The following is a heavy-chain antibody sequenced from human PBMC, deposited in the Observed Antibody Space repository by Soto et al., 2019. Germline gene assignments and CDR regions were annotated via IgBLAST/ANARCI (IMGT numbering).Heavy chain of an antibody. CDR2: ISSSGSTI. D-gene: IGHD5-18*01. J-gene: IGHJ6*02. CDR1: GFTFSSYE. Sequence: GGSLRLSCAASGFTFSSYEMNWVRQAPGKGLEWVSYISSSGSTIYYADSVKGRFTISRDNAKNSLYLQMNSLRAEDTAVYYCAREDTAMVGYYYGMDVWGQGTTVTVSS. CDR3: AREDTAMVGYYYGMDV. V-gene: IGHV3-48*03.